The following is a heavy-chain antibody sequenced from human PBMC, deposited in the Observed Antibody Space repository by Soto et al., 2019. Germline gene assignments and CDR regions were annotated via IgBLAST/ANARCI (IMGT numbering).Heavy chain of an antibody. J-gene: IGHJ4*02. Sequence: PGGSLRLSCAASGFTFRNYGMNWVRQAPGKGLEWVAYIGIGSSTKDYADSVKGRFTISRDNSKNSLNLQMNSLRDEDTAVYYCAREGYPFDYWGQGTLVTVSS. CDR1: GFTFRNYG. CDR3: AREGYPFDY. D-gene: IGHD5-12*01. CDR2: IGIGSSTK. V-gene: IGHV3-48*02.